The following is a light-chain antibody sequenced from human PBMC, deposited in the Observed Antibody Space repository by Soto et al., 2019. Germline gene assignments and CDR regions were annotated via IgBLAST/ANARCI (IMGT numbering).Light chain of an antibody. CDR3: QQYNNWWT. CDR2: GAS. V-gene: IGKV3-15*01. Sequence: EIVLTQSPGTLSLSPGERPTLSCRASQSVRSDYLAWYQQKPGQAPRLHIYGASTRATGIPARFSGSGSGTEFTLTISSLQSEDFAVYYCQQYNNWWTFGQGTKVDIK. CDR1: QSVRSD. J-gene: IGKJ1*01.